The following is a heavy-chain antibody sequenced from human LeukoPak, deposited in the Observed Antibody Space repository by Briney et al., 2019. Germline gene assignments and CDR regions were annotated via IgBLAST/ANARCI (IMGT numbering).Heavy chain of an antibody. D-gene: IGHD6-19*01. CDR2: INHSGST. CDR1: GGSFSGYY. CDR3: ARREIPISGWYD. V-gene: IGHV4-34*01. J-gene: IGHJ4*02. Sequence: PSETLSLTCAVYGGSFSGYYWSWIRQPPGKGLEWIGEINHSGSTNYNPSLKSRVTISVDTSKNQFSLKLSSVTAADTAVYYCARREIPISGWYDWGQGTLVTVSS.